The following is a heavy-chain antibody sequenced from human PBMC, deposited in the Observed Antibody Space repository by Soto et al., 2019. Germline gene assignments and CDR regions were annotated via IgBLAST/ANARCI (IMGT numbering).Heavy chain of an antibody. V-gene: IGHV3-30*18. Sequence: PGGSLRLSCGASGFIFSNYDMHWVRQAPGKGLEWVANIADDGRIKNHADSVKGRFTISRDNSKNTLYLQMNGLRDEDTAVYYCAKEEGQPYNGPDVWGQGTTVTVSS. J-gene: IGHJ6*02. CDR1: GFIFSNYD. CDR3: AKEEGQPYNGPDV. CDR2: IADDGRIK. D-gene: IGHD3-10*01.